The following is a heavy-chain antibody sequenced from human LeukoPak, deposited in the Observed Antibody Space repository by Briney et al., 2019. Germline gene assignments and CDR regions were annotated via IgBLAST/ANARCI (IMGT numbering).Heavy chain of an antibody. Sequence: PGGSLRLSCVASGFTFSNYNMNWVRQAPGKGLEWVSSISSSSTYMYYADSVKGRFTISRDNAKNSLYLQMNSLRAEDTAVYYCAEVARSGYWGQGTLVTVSS. D-gene: IGHD5-12*01. CDR1: GFTFSNYN. J-gene: IGHJ4*02. V-gene: IGHV3-21*01. CDR2: ISSSSTYM. CDR3: AEVARSGY.